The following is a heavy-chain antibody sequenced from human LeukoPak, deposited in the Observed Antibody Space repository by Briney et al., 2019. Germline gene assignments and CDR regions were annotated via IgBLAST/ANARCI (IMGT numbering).Heavy chain of an antibody. CDR3: ARAGRITIFGVVIPQSYYFDY. J-gene: IGHJ4*02. Sequence: ASVKVSCKASGYTFTSYGISWVRQAPGQGLEWMGWISAYNGNTNYVQKLQGRVTMTTDTSTSTAYMELRSLRSDDTAVYYCARAGRITIFGVVIPQSYYFDYWGQGTLVTVSS. CDR2: ISAYNGNT. D-gene: IGHD3-3*01. V-gene: IGHV1-18*01. CDR1: GYTFTSYG.